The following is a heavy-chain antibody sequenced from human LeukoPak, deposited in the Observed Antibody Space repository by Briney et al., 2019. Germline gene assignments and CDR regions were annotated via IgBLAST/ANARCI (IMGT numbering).Heavy chain of an antibody. D-gene: IGHD6-19*01. CDR2: IDHCGSS. J-gene: IGHJ6*03. CDR1: GYSISSGYY. Sequence: PSETLSLTCTVSGYSISSGYYWGWIRQPPGQGLEWIGSIDHCGSSYYNPSLKSRVTISVETSKNQFSLKLSSVPAADTAVYYCARVSGLSSGWTPYYYYYMDVWGKGTTVTVSS. V-gene: IGHV4-38-2*02. CDR3: ARVSGLSSGWTPYYYYYMDV.